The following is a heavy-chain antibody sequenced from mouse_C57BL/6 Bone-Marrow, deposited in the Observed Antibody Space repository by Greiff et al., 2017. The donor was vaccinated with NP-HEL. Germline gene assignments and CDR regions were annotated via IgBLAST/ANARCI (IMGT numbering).Heavy chain of an antibody. D-gene: IGHD1-1*01. V-gene: IGHV1-19*01. CDR2: INPYNGGT. Sequence: VQLQQSGPVLVKPGASVKMSCKASGYTFTDYYMNWVKQSHGKSLEWIGVINPYNGGTSYNQKFKGKATLTVDKSSSTAYMELNSLTSEDSAVYYCARHYYGSSYPFDYWGQGTTLTVSS. J-gene: IGHJ2*01. CDR3: ARHYYGSSYPFDY. CDR1: GYTFTDYY.